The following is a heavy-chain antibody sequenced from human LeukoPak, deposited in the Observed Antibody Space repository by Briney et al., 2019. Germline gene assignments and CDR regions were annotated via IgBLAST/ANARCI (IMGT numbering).Heavy chain of an antibody. CDR3: ARDGERGYSDGYKIGV. CDR2: ISYDGSNK. V-gene: IGHV3-30*04. J-gene: IGHJ6*04. D-gene: IGHD5-18*01. CDR1: GFTFSSYA. Sequence: PGGSLRLSCAAPGFTFSSYAMHWVRQAPGKGLEWVAVISYDGSNKYYADSVKGRFTISRDNSKNTLYLQMNSLRAEDTAVYYCARDGERGYSDGYKIGVWGKGTTVTVSS.